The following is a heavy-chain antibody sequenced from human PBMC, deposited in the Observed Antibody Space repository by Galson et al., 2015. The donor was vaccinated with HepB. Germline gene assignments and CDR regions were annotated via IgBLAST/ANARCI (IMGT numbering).Heavy chain of an antibody. CDR1: GFTFSSYS. CDR3: ARDFGGSGSYYKY. J-gene: IGHJ4*02. Sequence: SLRLSCAASGFTFSSYSMNWVRQAPGKGLEWVSSISSSSSYIYYADSVKGRFTISRDNAKNSLYLQMNSLRAEDTAVYYCARDFGGSGSYYKYWGQGTLVTVSS. V-gene: IGHV3-21*01. CDR2: ISSSSSYI. D-gene: IGHD3-10*01.